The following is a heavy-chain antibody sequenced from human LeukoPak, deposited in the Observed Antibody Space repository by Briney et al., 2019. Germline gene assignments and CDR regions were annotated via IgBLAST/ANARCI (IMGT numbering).Heavy chain of an antibody. CDR3: ARSYDFWTGYYDF. CDR1: GGSISTYS. J-gene: IGHJ4*02. D-gene: IGHD3-3*01. Sequence: PSETLSLTCSVSGGSISTYSWNWIRQSPGKELEWIGNIFYGGTTNYNPSLKSRVNISVDTSKNQFSLKLKPVTAADTAVYYCARSYDFWTGYYDFWGLGALVTVSS. CDR2: IFYGGTT. V-gene: IGHV4-59*01.